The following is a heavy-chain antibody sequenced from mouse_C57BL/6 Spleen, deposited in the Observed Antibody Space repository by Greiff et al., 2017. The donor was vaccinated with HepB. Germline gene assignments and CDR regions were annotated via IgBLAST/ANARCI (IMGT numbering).Heavy chain of an antibody. CDR1: GYSITSGYY. V-gene: IGHV3-6*01. CDR3: ARAWGAY. Sequence: EVHLVESGPGLVKPSQSLSLTCSVTGYSITSGYYWNWIRQFPGNKLEWIGYISYDGSNNYNPSLKNRISITRDTSKNQFFLKLNSVTTEDTATYYCARAWGAYWGQGTLVTVSA. J-gene: IGHJ3*01. CDR2: ISYDGSN. D-gene: IGHD4-1*01.